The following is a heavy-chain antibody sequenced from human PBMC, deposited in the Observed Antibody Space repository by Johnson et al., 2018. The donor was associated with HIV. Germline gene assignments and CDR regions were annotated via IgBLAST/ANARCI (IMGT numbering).Heavy chain of an antibody. V-gene: IGHV3-30*18. D-gene: IGHD5-18*01. CDR1: GLSFSNFG. J-gene: IGHJ3*02. CDR2: ISYDGGNK. CDR3: AKDLQLWAPSSAFDI. Sequence: QVQLVESGGGVVQPGKSLTLSCVGSGLSFSNFGIHWVRQAPGKGPEWVAVISYDGGNKYYADSVKGRFTISRDNSKNTLYLQMTSLRAEDTAVYYCAKDLQLWAPSSAFDIWGQGTMVTVSS.